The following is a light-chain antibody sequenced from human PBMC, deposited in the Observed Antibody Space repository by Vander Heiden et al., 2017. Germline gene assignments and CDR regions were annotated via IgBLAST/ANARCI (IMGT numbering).Light chain of an antibody. CDR3: QQSYSTLYT. J-gene: IGKJ2*01. V-gene: IGKV1-39*01. CDR2: GAS. CDR1: QTVATS. Sequence: DIQMTQSPSSLSASVGDRVTISCRASQTVATSLHWYQQKPGKAPKLLIYGASSLQSGVPSRFSGSGSGTGFTLTISNLQPEDFATYYCQQSYSTLYTFGQGTKLEIK.